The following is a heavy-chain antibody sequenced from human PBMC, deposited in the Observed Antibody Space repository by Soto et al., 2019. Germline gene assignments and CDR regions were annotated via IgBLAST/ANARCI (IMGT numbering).Heavy chain of an antibody. CDR1: GASTVSHYH. D-gene: IGHD1-26*01. Sequence: NPSETLSLTCSVSGASTVSHYHWTWIRQPPGKGLEWMGYILNSGTTFYNPSLTSRLSISMDTSGNHFSLELRSVTAADTAVYYCALALGPTTGLDYWGQGTLVTVSS. J-gene: IGHJ4*02. CDR2: ILNSGTT. CDR3: ALALGPTTGLDY. V-gene: IGHV4-31*02.